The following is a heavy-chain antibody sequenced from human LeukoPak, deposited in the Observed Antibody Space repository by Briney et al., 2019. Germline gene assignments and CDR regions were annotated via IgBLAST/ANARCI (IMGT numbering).Heavy chain of an antibody. D-gene: IGHD5-12*01. CDR1: GFTFSSYA. CDR2: ISYDGSNK. CDR3: ARGPIVATPFDY. V-gene: IGHV3-30*04. Sequence: GSLRLSCAASGFTFSSYAMHWVRQAPGKGLEWVAVISYDGSNKYYADSVKGRFTISRDNSKNTLYLQMNSLRAEDTAVYYCARGPIVATPFDYWGQGTLVTVSS. J-gene: IGHJ4*02.